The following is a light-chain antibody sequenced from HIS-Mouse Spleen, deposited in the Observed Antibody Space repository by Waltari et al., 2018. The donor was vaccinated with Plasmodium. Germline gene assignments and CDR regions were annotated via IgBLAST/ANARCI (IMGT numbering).Light chain of an antibody. CDR2: GKN. J-gene: IGLJ3*02. Sequence: SSEMTQAPAVSVALGQTVWITCQGDSPRGYYASWYQQKPGQAPVLVIYGKNNRPSGSPDRFSGSSSGNTASLTITGAQAEDEADYYCNSRDSSGNHQVFGGGTKLTVL. V-gene: IGLV3-19*01. CDR3: NSRDSSGNHQV. CDR1: SPRGYY.